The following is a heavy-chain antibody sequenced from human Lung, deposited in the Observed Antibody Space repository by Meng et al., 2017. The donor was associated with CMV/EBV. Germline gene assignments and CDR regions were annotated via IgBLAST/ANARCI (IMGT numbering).Heavy chain of an antibody. D-gene: IGHD4-17*01. Sequence: QLQTTASRLLKPYHTRSLTVSFVGSSIRGGDYYWTCISQPPGKGLEWIVYIYYTGNSSNTPSPQSRVTITVDTSNNKFSLRLISVIAAASAVYYCARGGGGIGDAGDHFDYWGQGTLVTVSS. V-gene: IGHV4-30-4*01. J-gene: IGHJ4*02. CDR3: ARGGGGIGDAGDHFDY. CDR2: IYYTGNS. CDR1: GSSIRGGDYY.